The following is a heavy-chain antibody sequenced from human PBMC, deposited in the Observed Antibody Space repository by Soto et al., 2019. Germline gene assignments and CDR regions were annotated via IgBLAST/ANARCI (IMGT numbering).Heavy chain of an antibody. Sequence: QVQLVQSGAEVKKPGASVKVSCKASGYTFTSYYMHWVRQDPGQGLEWMGIINPSGGSTSYAQKFQGRVTMTRDTSTSTVYMELSSLRSEDTAVYYCARYDYGGNAWDYWGQGTLVTVSS. J-gene: IGHJ4*02. D-gene: IGHD4-17*01. CDR3: ARYDYGGNAWDY. V-gene: IGHV1-46*01. CDR1: GYTFTSYY. CDR2: INPSGGST.